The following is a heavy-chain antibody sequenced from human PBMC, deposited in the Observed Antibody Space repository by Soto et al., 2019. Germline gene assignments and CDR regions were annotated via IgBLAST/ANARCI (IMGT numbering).Heavy chain of an antibody. D-gene: IGHD6-19*01. CDR3: ATSGGGWYLY. Sequence: QVQLVQSGAEVKKPGASVKVSCKASGYTFSSYDINWVRQATGQGLEWMGWLNPNSGDTGYAQKFQGRLTLNRNTSINTAYIELSSLTSDDTAVYYCATSGGGWYLYWGQGTLVTVSS. J-gene: IGHJ4*02. V-gene: IGHV1-8*01. CDR1: GYTFSSYD. CDR2: LNPNSGDT.